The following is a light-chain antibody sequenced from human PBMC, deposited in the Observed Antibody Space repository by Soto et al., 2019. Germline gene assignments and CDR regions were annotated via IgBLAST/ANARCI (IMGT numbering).Light chain of an antibody. J-gene: IGLJ3*02. CDR2: SND. CDR3: AAWDDSLNGYWV. V-gene: IGLV1-44*01. Sequence: QSVLTQPPSASGTPGQRVTISCSGSSSNIGSNTVNWYQQLPGTAPKLLIYSNDQRPSGVPDRFSGSKSGTSASLAISGLHSEDEADYYCAAWDDSLNGYWVFGGGTKVTVL. CDR1: SSNIGSNT.